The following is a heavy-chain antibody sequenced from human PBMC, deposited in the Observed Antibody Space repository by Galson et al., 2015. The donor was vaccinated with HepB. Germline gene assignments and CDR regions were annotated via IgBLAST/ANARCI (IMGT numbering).Heavy chain of an antibody. CDR2: INPSGGST. D-gene: IGHD2-21*01. V-gene: IGHV1-46*04. Sequence: SVKVSCKASGYTFTSYYMHWVRQAPGQGLEWMGIINPSGGSTSYAQKLQGRVTMTRDTSTSTVYMELSSLRSEDTAVYYCARDGPLVARSRNYGMDVWGQGTTVTVSS. CDR1: GYTFTSYY. CDR3: ARDGPLVARSRNYGMDV. J-gene: IGHJ6*02.